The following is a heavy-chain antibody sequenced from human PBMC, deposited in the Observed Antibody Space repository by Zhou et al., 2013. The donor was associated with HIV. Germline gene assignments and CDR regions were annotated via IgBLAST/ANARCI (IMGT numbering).Heavy chain of an antibody. D-gene: IGHD6-19*01. V-gene: IGHV1-69*04. CDR1: GGTFSSYA. CDR2: IIPILGIA. J-gene: IGHJ4*02. CDR3: ATSGRRNYFDY. Sequence: QVQLVQSGAEVKKPGSSVKVSCKASGGTFSSYAISWVRQAPGQGLEWMGRIIPILGIANYAQKFQGRVTITADKSTSTAYMELSSLRSEDTAVYYCATSGRRNYFDYWGQGTLVTVSS.